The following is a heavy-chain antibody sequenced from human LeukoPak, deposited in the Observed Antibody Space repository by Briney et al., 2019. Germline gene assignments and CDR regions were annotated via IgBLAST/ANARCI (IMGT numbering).Heavy chain of an antibody. CDR1: GGSFSGYY. D-gene: IGHD1-26*01. CDR3: ARGGATIVGATRDFDY. CDR2: INHSEST. J-gene: IGHJ4*02. Sequence: PSETLSLTCAVYGGSFSGYYWSWIRQPPGKGLEWIGEINHSESTNYNPSLKSRVTISVDTSKKQLSLKLSSVTAADTAVYYCARGGATIVGATRDFDYWGQGTLVTVSS. V-gene: IGHV4-34*01.